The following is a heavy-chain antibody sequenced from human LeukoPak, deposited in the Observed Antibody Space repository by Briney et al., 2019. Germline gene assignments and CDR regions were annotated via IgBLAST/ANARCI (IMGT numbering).Heavy chain of an antibody. CDR3: ARGFTYYYDSSGWGPAARRSYFDY. V-gene: IGHV4-34*01. CDR2: IDHSGST. Sequence: PSETLSLTCAVYGGSFSGYYWSWIRQPPGKGLEWIGEIDHSGSTSYNPSLKSRVTISVDTSKNQFSLKLSSVTAADTAVYYCARGFTYYYDSSGWGPAARRSYFDYWGQGTLVTVSS. J-gene: IGHJ4*02. D-gene: IGHD3-22*01. CDR1: GGSFSGYY.